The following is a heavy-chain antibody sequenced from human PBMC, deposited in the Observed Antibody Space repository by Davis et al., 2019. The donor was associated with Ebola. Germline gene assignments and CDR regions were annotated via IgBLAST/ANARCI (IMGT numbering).Heavy chain of an antibody. V-gene: IGHV3-11*01. CDR3: ANLDYGGNSGFDY. D-gene: IGHD4-23*01. Sequence: GESLKISCAASGFTFSDYYMSWIRQAPGKGLEWVSDISSSGSTIHYADSVKGRFTISRDNSKNTLYLQMNSLRAEDTAVYYCANLDYGGNSGFDYWGQGTLVTVSS. CDR1: GFTFSDYY. J-gene: IGHJ4*02. CDR2: ISSSGSTI.